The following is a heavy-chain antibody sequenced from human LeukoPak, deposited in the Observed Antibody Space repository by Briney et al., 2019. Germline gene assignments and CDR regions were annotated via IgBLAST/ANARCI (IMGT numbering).Heavy chain of an antibody. CDR3: ARDWPPSDYDFWSGYGDAFDI. Sequence: HPGRSLRLSCAASGFTFSSYAMHWVRQAPGKGLEWVAVISYDGSNKYYADSVKGRFTISRDNAKNSLYLQMNSLRAEDTAVYYCARDWPPSDYDFWSGYGDAFDIWGQGTMVTVSS. CDR2: ISYDGSNK. CDR1: GFTFSSYA. V-gene: IGHV3-30-3*01. D-gene: IGHD3-3*01. J-gene: IGHJ3*02.